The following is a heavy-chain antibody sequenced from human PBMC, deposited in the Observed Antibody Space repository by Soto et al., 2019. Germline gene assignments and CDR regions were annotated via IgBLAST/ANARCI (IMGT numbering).Heavy chain of an antibody. V-gene: IGHV1-3*01. D-gene: IGHD1-26*01. CDR3: ARGGSLYWYFVL. CDR1: GYTFTSYA. Sequence: QVQLVQSGAEVKKPGASVKVSCKASGYTFTSYAMHWVRQAPGQRLEWMGWINAGNGNTKYSQKFQGRVTITRDTSASTGYMELSSLRSEDTAVYYCARGGSLYWYFVLWGRGTLVTVSS. J-gene: IGHJ2*01. CDR2: INAGNGNT.